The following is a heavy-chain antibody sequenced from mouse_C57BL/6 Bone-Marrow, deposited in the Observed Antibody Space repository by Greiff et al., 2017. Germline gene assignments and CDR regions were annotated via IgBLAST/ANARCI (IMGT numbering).Heavy chain of an antibody. V-gene: IGHV1-63*01. J-gene: IGHJ2*01. CDR3: ARFVPDYYGSSYDYFDY. CDR1: GYTFTNYW. Sequence: QVQLQQSGAELVRPGTSVKMSCKASGYTFTNYWIGWAKQRPGHGLEWIGDIYPGGGYTNYNEKFKGKATLTADKSSSTAYMQFSSLTSEDSAIYYCARFVPDYYGSSYDYFDYWGQGTTLTVSS. D-gene: IGHD1-1*01. CDR2: IYPGGGYT.